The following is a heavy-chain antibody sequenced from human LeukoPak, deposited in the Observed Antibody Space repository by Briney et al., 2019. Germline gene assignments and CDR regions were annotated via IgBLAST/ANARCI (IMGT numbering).Heavy chain of an antibody. V-gene: IGHV3-23*01. CDR1: GFTFSSYA. J-gene: IGHJ5*02. D-gene: IGHD2-2*01. CDR3: LGYCSSTSCYEGHWFDP. Sequence: PGGSLRLSCAASGFTFSSYAMSWVRQAPGKGLEWVSAISGSGGSTYYADSVKGRFTISRDNSKNTLYLQMNSLRAEDTAIYYCLGYCSSTSCYEGHWFDPWGQGTLVTVSS. CDR2: ISGSGGST.